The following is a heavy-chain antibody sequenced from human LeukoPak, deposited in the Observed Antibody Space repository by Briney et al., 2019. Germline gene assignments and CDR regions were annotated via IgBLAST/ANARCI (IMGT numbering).Heavy chain of an antibody. V-gene: IGHV1-69*05. CDR2: IIPIFGTA. Sequence: SVKVSCKASGDTFSSYAISWVRQAPGQGLEWMGGIIPIFGTANYAQKFQGRVTITTDESTSTAYMELSSLRSEDTAVYCCARDEWGSGSYYFGYWGQGTLVTVSS. J-gene: IGHJ4*02. D-gene: IGHD3-10*01. CDR3: ARDEWGSGSYYFGY. CDR1: GDTFSSYA.